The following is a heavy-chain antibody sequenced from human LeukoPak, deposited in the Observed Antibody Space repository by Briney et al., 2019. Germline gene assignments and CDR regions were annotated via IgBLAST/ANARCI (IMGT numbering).Heavy chain of an antibody. Sequence: SETLSLTCAVYGGSFSVSYWSWIRQPPGKGLEWIGEINHSGSTNYNPSLKSRVTISVDTSKNQFSLKLSSVTAADTAVYYCARGVTYYDILTGYYRAYYYYGMDVWGQGTTVTVSS. D-gene: IGHD3-9*01. J-gene: IGHJ6*02. V-gene: IGHV4-34*01. CDR2: INHSGST. CDR1: GGSFSVSY. CDR3: ARGVTYYDILTGYYRAYYYYGMDV.